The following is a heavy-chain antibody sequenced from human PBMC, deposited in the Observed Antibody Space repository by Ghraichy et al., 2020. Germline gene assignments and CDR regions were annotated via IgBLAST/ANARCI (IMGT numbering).Heavy chain of an antibody. D-gene: IGHD2-15*01. CDR3: ARDLYCSGATCYWTPNWFDP. Sequence: GESLNISCAASAFTFSSHAMHWVRQAPGKGLEWVAVISYDGSNKYNADSVKGRFTISRDNSKNTLYLQMNSLRVEDTAVYYCARDLYCSGATCYWTPNWFDPWGQGTLVTVSS. V-gene: IGHV3-30-3*01. J-gene: IGHJ5*02. CDR2: ISYDGSNK. CDR1: AFTFSSHA.